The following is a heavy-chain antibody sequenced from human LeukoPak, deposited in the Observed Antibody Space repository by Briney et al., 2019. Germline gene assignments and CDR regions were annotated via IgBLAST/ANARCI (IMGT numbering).Heavy chain of an antibody. CDR2: INPNSGGT. V-gene: IGHV1-2*02. J-gene: IGHJ5*02. D-gene: IGHD2-2*01. Sequence: ASVKVSCKASGYTFTGYYMHWVRQAPGQGLEWMGWINPNSGGTNYAQKFQGRVTMTRDTSISAAYMELSRLRSDDTAVYYSARDGRYCSSTSCYAGNWFDPWGQGTLVTVSS. CDR1: GYTFTGYY. CDR3: ARDGRYCSSTSCYAGNWFDP.